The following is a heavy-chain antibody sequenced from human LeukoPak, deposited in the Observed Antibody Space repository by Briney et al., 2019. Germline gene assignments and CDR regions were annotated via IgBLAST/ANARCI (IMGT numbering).Heavy chain of an antibody. J-gene: IGHJ3*02. CDR1: GFPFDSYA. D-gene: IGHD2-2*01. CDR2: ISSSSNYI. V-gene: IGHV3-21*01. CDR3: ARDRCSSTSCFPEYAFDI. Sequence: GGSLRLSCVASGFPFDSYAMNWVRQAPGKGLEWVSSISSSSNYIYYADSVKGRFTISRDNAKNSLYLQMNSLRAEDTAVYYCARDRCSSTSCFPEYAFDIWGQGTMVTVSS.